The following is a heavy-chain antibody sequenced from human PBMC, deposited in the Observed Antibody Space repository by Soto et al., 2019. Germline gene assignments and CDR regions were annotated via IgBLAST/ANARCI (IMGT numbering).Heavy chain of an antibody. CDR2: IWYDGSNK. CDR3: ARDPSP. CDR1: GFIFGDSC. V-gene: IGHV3-33*08. J-gene: IGHJ5*02. Sequence: GGSLRLSCAASGFIFGDSCMSWIRQAPGKGLEWVAVIWYDGSNKYYADSVKGRFTISRDNSKNTLYLQMNSLRAEDTAVYYCARDPSPWGQGTLVTVSS.